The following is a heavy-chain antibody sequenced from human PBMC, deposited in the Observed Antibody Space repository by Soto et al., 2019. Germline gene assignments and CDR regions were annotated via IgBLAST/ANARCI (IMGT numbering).Heavy chain of an antibody. Sequence: GESLKISCQVFGDSFTGFWIGWVRQMPGKGLEWLGSIYPRDSDIRYNPSFQGQVTISADRSITTAYLQWSSLKASDTAIYYCARQHPLDSRVWYNWGQGTLVTVSS. J-gene: IGHJ4*02. CDR1: GDSFTGFW. CDR2: IYPRDSDI. D-gene: IGHD6-19*01. V-gene: IGHV5-51*01. CDR3: ARQHPLDSRVWYN.